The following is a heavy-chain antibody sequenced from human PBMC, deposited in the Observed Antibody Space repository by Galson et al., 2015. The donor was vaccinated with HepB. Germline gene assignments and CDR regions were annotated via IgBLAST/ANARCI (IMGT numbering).Heavy chain of an antibody. CDR2: INPSGGST. D-gene: IGHD2-15*01. Sequence: SVKVSCKASGYTFTSYYMHWVRQAPGQGLEWMGIINPSGGSTSYAQKFQGRVTMTRDTSTSTVYMELSSLRSEDTAVYYCARDSLLHHYYYYGMDVWGQGTTVTVSS. J-gene: IGHJ6*02. V-gene: IGHV1-46*01. CDR3: ARDSLLHHYYYYGMDV. CDR1: GYTFTSYY.